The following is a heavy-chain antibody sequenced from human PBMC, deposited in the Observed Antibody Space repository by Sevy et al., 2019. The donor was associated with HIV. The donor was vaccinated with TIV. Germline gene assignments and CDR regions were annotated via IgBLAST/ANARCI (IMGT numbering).Heavy chain of an antibody. CDR2: FDPEDGET. D-gene: IGHD5-12*01. CDR3: ATARSVATHFDY. J-gene: IGHJ4*02. CDR1: GYTLTELS. V-gene: IGHV1-24*01. Sequence: ASVKVSCKVSGYTLTELSMHWVRHAPGKGLEWMGGFDPEDGETIYAQKFQGRVTMTEDTSTDTAYMELSSLRSEDTAVYYCATARSVATHFDYWGQGTLVTVSS.